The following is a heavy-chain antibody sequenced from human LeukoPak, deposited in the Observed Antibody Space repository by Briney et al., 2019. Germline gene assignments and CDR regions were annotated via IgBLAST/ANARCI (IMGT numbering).Heavy chain of an antibody. V-gene: IGHV1-18*04. CDR2: ISAYNGNT. CDR1: GYTFTGYY. J-gene: IGHJ3*02. Sequence: GASVKVSCKASGYTFTGYYMHWVRQAPGQGLEWMGWISAYNGNTNYAQKLQGRVTMTRDMSTSTVYMELSSLRSEDTAVYYCARGAFDIWGQGTMVTVSS. CDR3: ARGAFDI.